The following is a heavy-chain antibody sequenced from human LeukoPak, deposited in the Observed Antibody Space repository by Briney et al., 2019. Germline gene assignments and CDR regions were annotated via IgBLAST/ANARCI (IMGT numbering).Heavy chain of an antibody. CDR3: ARDLRVGYYDSSGYSP. D-gene: IGHD3-22*01. CDR2: IYYSGST. Sequence: PSQTLSLTCTVSGGSISSGGYYWSWIRQHPGKGLEWIGYIYYSGSTYCNPSLKSRVTISVDTSKNQFSLKLSSVTAADTAVYYCARDLRVGYYDSSGYSPWGQGTLVTVSS. V-gene: IGHV4-31*03. CDR1: GGSISSGGYY. J-gene: IGHJ5*02.